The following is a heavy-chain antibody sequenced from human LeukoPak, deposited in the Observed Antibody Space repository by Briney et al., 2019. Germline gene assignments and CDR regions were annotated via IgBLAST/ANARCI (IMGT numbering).Heavy chain of an antibody. CDR3: ARAPGYYDSSGYYYASGGYYYYMDV. V-gene: IGHV3-74*01. D-gene: IGHD3-22*01. J-gene: IGHJ6*03. CDR1: GFTISSYW. CDR2: INSDESST. Sequence: GGSLRLSCAASGFTISSYWMHWVRQAPGKGLVWVSRINSDESSTSYADSVKGRFTISRDNAKNTLYLQMNSLRAEDTAVYYCARAPGYYDSSGYYYASGGYYYYMDVWGKGTTVTVSS.